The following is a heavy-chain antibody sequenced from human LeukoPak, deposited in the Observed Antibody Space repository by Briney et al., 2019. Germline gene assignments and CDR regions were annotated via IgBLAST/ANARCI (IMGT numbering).Heavy chain of an antibody. CDR1: DDPISRDF. V-gene: IGHV4-59*01. D-gene: IGHD6-19*01. J-gene: IGHJ4*02. Sequence: SETPSLTCTAPDDPISRDFWTWIRQPPGKGLEWIWYIRYSGRTEYNPSLKSRVTISIQTSKNQFSLKLTSVTAADTAIYYCARLPDVSGWPFDYWGQGILVTVSS. CDR2: IRYSGRT. CDR3: ARLPDVSGWPFDY.